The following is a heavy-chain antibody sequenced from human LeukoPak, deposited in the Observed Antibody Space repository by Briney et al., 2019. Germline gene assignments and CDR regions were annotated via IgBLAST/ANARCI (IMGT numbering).Heavy chain of an antibody. Sequence: GGSLRLSCAASGFTFSDYYMSWIRQAPGKGLEWVSYISSSGSTIYYADSVKGRFTISRDNAKNSLYLQMNSLRAEDTAVYYCARDRLSSHYYDSSGYYQDWGQGTLVTVSS. CDR2: ISSSGSTI. J-gene: IGHJ4*02. CDR1: GFTFSDYY. D-gene: IGHD3-22*01. CDR3: ARDRLSSHYYDSSGYYQD. V-gene: IGHV3-11*04.